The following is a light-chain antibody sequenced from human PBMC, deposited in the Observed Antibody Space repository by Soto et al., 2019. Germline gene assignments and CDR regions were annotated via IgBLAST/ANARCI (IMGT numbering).Light chain of an antibody. CDR2: EVT. V-gene: IGLV2-14*01. J-gene: IGLJ1*01. Sequence: HSVLTQPASVSGSPGQSITVSCTGTSRDIGFFNYVSWYQQYPGNAPKLIIFEVTNRPSGVSHRFSGSKSGNTASLTISGLQAEDGADYFCASYTTRSTYVFGSGTKVTVL. CDR1: SRDIGFFNY. CDR3: ASYTTRSTYV.